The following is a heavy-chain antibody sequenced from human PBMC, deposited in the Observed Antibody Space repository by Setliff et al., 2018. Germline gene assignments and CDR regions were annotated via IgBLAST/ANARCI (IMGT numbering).Heavy chain of an antibody. D-gene: IGHD3-22*01. V-gene: IGHV4-59*01. J-gene: IGHJ4*02. CDR3: ARYRNYFDSSGQTQYYFDY. CDR2: IYYSGAT. CDR1: GDSINPYY. Sequence: PSETLSLTCSVSGDSINPYYWTWIRQPPGKGLEWIGFIYYSGATTCNTSLKSRVTISVDTSKNQFSLNLNSVTAADTAVYYCARYRNYFDSSGQTQYYFDYWGQGTLVTVSS.